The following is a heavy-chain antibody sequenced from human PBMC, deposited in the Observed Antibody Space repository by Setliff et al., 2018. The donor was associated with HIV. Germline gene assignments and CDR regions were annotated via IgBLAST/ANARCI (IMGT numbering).Heavy chain of an antibody. D-gene: IGHD4-4*01. CDR2: MSTGGGIK. Sequence: LRLSCAATGFTFSSYVLHWVRQAPGKGLEWVAVMSTGGGIKNYAESVKGRFTISRDNSKNTLYVQMNSLRADDTAIYYCVRDLTTIVTRKVFDIWGQGTMVTVSS. J-gene: IGHJ3*02. V-gene: IGHV3-30-3*01. CDR3: VRDLTTIVTRKVFDI. CDR1: GFTFSSYV.